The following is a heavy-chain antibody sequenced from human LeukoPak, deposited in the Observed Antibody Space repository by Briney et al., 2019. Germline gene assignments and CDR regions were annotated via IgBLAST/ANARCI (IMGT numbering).Heavy chain of an antibody. CDR2: IYSGGST. J-gene: IGHJ4*02. CDR1: GFTVSSNY. CDR3: AGLWFGDQNH. V-gene: IGHV3-66*01. Sequence: GGSLRLSCAASGFTVSSNYMSWVRQAPGKGLEWVSIIYSGGSTYYADSVKGRFTISRDNSKNTLYLQMNSLRAEDTAVYYRAGLWFGDQNHWGQGTLVTVSS. D-gene: IGHD3-10*01.